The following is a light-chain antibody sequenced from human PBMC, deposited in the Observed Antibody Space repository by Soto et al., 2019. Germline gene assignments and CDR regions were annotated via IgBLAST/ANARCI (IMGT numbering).Light chain of an antibody. J-gene: IGLJ2*01. Sequence: QSVLTQPASVSGSPGQSITISCTGTSSDVGGYNYVSWYQQHPGKVPKLMIFEVFRRPSGISNRFSGSKSGNTASLTISGLQAEDEADYYCCSYTTTSTFVLGGGTKLTVL. CDR1: SSDVGGYNY. CDR2: EVF. CDR3: CSYTTTSTFV. V-gene: IGLV2-14*01.